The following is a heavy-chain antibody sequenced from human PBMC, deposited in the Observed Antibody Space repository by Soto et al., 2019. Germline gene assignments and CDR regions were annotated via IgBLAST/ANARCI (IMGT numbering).Heavy chain of an antibody. CDR2: IWYDGSNQ. V-gene: IGHV3-33*01. J-gene: IGHJ4*02. Sequence: GGSLRLCSEASGFTFSSYGMHWVRQAPGKGLEWVAVIWYDGSNQYYADSVKGRFTISRDNSKNTLYLQMNSLRAEDTAVYYCAREDYDSSGYYCLDYWGQGTLVTVSS. CDR1: GFTFSSYG. CDR3: AREDYDSSGYYCLDY. D-gene: IGHD3-22*01.